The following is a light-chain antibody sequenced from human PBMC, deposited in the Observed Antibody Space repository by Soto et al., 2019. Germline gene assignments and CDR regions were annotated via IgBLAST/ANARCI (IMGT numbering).Light chain of an antibody. CDR1: QSLSSY. J-gene: IGKJ4*01. CDR2: DAS. V-gene: IGKV3-11*01. Sequence: EIVLTQSPATLSLSPGERATLSCRANQSLSSYLAWYQHKPGQAPRLLIYDASNRATGIPAWFSGSGSGTDVTLTISSLEPEDFAVYYCQQRSNWLTFGGGTKVEIK. CDR3: QQRSNWLT.